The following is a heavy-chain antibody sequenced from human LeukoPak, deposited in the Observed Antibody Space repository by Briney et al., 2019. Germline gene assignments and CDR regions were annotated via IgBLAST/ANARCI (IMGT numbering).Heavy chain of an antibody. Sequence: GGSLRLSCAASGFTFSSYAMSWVRQAPGKGLEWVSAISGSGGSTYYADSVKGRFTISRDNSKNTLYLQMNSLRAEDTAVYYCAKESNHPLWFGESDCFDYWGQGTLVTVSS. D-gene: IGHD3-10*01. CDR3: AKESNHPLWFGESDCFDY. CDR2: ISGSGGST. CDR1: GFTFSSYA. V-gene: IGHV3-23*01. J-gene: IGHJ4*02.